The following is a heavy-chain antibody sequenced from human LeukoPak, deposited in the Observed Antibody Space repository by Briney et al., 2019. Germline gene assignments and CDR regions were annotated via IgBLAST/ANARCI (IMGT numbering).Heavy chain of an antibody. V-gene: IGHV3-30*18. CDR3: AKEDRHYYDSSGYYGPGLDY. Sequence: GGSLRLSCAASGFTFSSYGMHWVRQAPGKGLEWVAVISYDGSNKYYADSVKGRFTISRDNSKNTLYLQMNSLRAEDTAVYYCAKEDRHYYDSSGYYGPGLDYWGQGTLVTVSS. CDR2: ISYDGSNK. J-gene: IGHJ4*02. D-gene: IGHD3-22*01. CDR1: GFTFSSYG.